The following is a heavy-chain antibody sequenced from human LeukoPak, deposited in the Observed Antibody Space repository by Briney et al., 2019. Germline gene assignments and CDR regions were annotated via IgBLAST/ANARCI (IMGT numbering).Heavy chain of an antibody. D-gene: IGHD3-10*01. CDR1: GFTFSRHS. Sequence: GGSLRLSCEVSGFTFSRHSMSWVRQAPGKGLEWVAKIKEDGTEKYYVGSVEGRFTISRGNARNTLFLQMNSLRLEDTAVYFCARESGDYGSADMPGYYYYMDVWAKGTMVIVSS. CDR2: IKEDGTEK. J-gene: IGHJ6*03. V-gene: IGHV3-7*01. CDR3: ARESGDYGSADMPGYYYYMDV.